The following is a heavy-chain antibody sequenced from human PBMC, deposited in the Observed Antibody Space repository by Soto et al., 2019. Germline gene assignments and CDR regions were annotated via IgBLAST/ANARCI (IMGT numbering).Heavy chain of an antibody. CDR3: ARGRYCSTTSCYGSR. Sequence: GGSLRLSCTTSGFTFGDYAVSWFRQAPGKGLEWVGFIRSKPHGGTTEYAASVKGRFTISRDDSKSIAYLQMNSLKTEDTAVYYCARGRYCSTTSCYGSRWGQGTMVTVSS. CDR1: GFTFGDYA. D-gene: IGHD2-2*01. J-gene: IGHJ3*01. CDR2: IRSKPHGGTT. V-gene: IGHV3-49*03.